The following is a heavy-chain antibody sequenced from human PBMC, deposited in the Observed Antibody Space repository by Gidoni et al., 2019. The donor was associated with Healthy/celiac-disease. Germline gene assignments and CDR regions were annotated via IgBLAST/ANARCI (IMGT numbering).Heavy chain of an antibody. CDR1: GGPISSSNW. V-gene: IGHV4-4*02. J-gene: IGHJ4*02. D-gene: IGHD6-19*01. CDR3: ASLHSSGWMPVVVGY. Sequence: QVQLQESGPGLVKPSGTLSLTCAVSGGPISSSNWWSWVRQPPGKGLEWIGEIYHSGRTNYNPSLKSRVTISVDKSKNQFSLKLSSVTAADTAVYYCASLHSSGWMPVVVGYWGQGTLVTVSS. CDR2: IYHSGRT.